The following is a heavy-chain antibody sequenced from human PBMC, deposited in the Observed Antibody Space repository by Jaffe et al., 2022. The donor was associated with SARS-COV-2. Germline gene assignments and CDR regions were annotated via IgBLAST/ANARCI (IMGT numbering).Heavy chain of an antibody. Sequence: QVQLVESGGGVVQPGRSLGLSCAASGFTFSSFTVHWVRRAPGKGLEWVALISDDESNKYYADSVKGRFTISRDNSKNTVYLQMNSLRAEDTAVYYCARVETYYDSGGYPVEYLQHWGQGTLVTVSS. D-gene: IGHD3-22*01. CDR2: ISDDESNK. CDR3: ARVETYYDSGGYPVEYLQH. CDR1: GFTFSSFT. J-gene: IGHJ1*01. V-gene: IGHV3-30*04.